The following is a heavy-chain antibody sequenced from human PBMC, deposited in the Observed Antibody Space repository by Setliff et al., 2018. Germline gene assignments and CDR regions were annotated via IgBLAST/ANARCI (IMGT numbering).Heavy chain of an antibody. CDR1: GFTFSDYY. CDR3: ARVRDYYDSSVYWAYYFDH. J-gene: IGHJ4*02. D-gene: IGHD3-22*01. CDR2: ISSGSGII. V-gene: IGHV3-11*06. Sequence: PGGSLRLSCAASGFTFSDYYMNWVRQAPGKGPEWVAHISSGSGIIKYADSVNGRFTVSRDNAKNSLFLQMNSLRAADTAVYYCARVRDYYDSSVYWAYYFDHWGQGALVTVSS.